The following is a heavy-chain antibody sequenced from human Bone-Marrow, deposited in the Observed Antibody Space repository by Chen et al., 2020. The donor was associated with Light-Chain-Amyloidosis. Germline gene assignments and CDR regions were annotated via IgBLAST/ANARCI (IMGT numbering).Heavy chain of an antibody. CDR1: GFTFSSYA. D-gene: IGHD2-2*01. J-gene: IGHJ4*02. V-gene: IGHV3-30*04. Sequence: QVQLVESWGGVVQPGRSLRLACAASGFTFSSYAMDWVRQAPGKGLEWVAVISFHERNKYYADSVKGRFTISRDNSKNTLYLQMNSLRAEDTAVYYCAREGYCSSSSCPFDYWGQGTLVTVSS. CDR3: AREGYCSSSSCPFDY. CDR2: ISFHERNK.